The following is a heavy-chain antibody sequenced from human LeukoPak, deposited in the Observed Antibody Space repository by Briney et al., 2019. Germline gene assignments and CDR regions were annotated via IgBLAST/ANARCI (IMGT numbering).Heavy chain of an antibody. CDR2: IYYSGST. CDR1: GGSIRSYY. D-gene: IGHD2-8*02. CDR3: AKIQVVRNYYYGMDV. Sequence: SETLSLTCTVSGGSIRSYYWSWIRQPPGKGLGWLGYIYYSGSTNYNPSLKSRVTISVDTSKNQFSLKLSSVTAADTAVYYCAKIQVVRNYYYGMDVWGQGTTVTVSS. J-gene: IGHJ6*02. V-gene: IGHV4-59*01.